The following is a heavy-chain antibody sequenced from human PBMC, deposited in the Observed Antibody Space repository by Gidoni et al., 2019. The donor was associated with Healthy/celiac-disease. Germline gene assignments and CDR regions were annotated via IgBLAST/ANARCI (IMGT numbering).Heavy chain of an antibody. CDR1: GFTFSSYA. CDR2: ISYDGSNK. Sequence: QVQLVESGGGVVQPGRSLRLSCAASGFTFSSYAMHWVRQAPGKGLEGVAVISYDGSNKYYADSVKGRFTISRDNSKNTLYLQMNSLRAEDTAVYYCARDGGRSGGSYPVDYWGQGTLVTVSS. J-gene: IGHJ4*02. CDR3: ARDGGRSGGSYPVDY. D-gene: IGHD1-26*01. V-gene: IGHV3-30-3*01.